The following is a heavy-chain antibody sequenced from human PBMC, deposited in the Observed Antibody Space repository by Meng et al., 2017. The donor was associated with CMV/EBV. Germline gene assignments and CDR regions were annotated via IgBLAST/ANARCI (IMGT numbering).Heavy chain of an antibody. CDR1: GFTFSNYW. D-gene: IGHD3-3*01. V-gene: IGHV3-7*01. J-gene: IGHJ4*02. CDR3: ARDGGGLSGLWSGYDH. CDR2: INQYGSGQ. Sequence: GESLKISCAASGFTFSNYWMSWVRQAPGKGLEWVAIINQYGSGQYYMDSVKGRFTISRDNGKNSLYLQMNSLRVGDTAVYHCARDGGGLSGLWSGYDHWGQGALVTVSS.